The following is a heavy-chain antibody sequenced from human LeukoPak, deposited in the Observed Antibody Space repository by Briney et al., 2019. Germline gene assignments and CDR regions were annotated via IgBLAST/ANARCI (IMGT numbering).Heavy chain of an antibody. CDR3: ASGRLSVDIVATTDY. Sequence: ASVKVSCKASGGTFSSYAISWVRQAPGQGLEWMGRIIPILGIANYAQKLQGRVTITADKSTSTAYMELSSLRSEDTAVYYCASGRLSVDIVATTDYWGQGTLVTVSS. V-gene: IGHV1-69*04. D-gene: IGHD5-12*01. CDR2: IIPILGIA. CDR1: GGTFSSYA. J-gene: IGHJ4*02.